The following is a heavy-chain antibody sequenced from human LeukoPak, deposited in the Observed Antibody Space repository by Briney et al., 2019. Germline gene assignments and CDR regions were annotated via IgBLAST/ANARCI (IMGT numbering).Heavy chain of an antibody. CDR2: INPGGDNT. V-gene: IGHV1-46*01. Sequence: ASVKVSCKASGYTFTNYYIHWVRQAPGQGLEWMGLINPGGDNTDYAQNFQGRVTMTRDTSISTAYMELSRLRAEDTAVYYCAKLPLWFGEFTRNWFDPWGQGTLVTVSS. CDR1: GYTFTNYY. D-gene: IGHD3-10*01. J-gene: IGHJ5*02. CDR3: AKLPLWFGEFTRNWFDP.